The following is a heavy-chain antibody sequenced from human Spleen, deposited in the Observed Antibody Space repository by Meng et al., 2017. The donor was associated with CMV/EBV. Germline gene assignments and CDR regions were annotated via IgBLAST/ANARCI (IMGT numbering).Heavy chain of an antibody. V-gene: IGHV1-18*04. J-gene: IGHJ6*02. CDR3: ARVATPYYYYGLDV. CDR2: ISTHNGNT. CDR1: GYTFSNYV. Sequence: ASVKVSCKASGYTFSNYVISWVRQAPGQGLEWMGWISTHNGNTNYAQKLQGRVTLTTDTSTSTADMELRSLRSDDTAVYYCARVATPYYYYGLDVWGQGTTVTVSS. D-gene: IGHD5-24*01.